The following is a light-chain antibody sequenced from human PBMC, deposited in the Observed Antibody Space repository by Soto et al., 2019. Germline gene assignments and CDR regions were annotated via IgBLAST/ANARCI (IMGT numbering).Light chain of an antibody. V-gene: IGKV1-17*01. Sequence: DIQMTQSPPHLSASVGDRVTITCRASQGITNALGWYQQKPGKAPKRLIYSASSLQRGVPSRFSGSGCGPEFLLTTSSLPPEDFATYYCLPHYSFPRTFGQGTTGEIK. CDR3: LPHYSFPRT. CDR2: SAS. J-gene: IGKJ1*01. CDR1: QGITNA.